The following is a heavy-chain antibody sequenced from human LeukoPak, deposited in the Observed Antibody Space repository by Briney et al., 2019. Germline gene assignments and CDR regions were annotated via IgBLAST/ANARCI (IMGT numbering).Heavy chain of an antibody. Sequence: SETLSLTCTVSGGSITGISYYWGWIRQPPGKGLELIGSISYSGSTYYNPCLKSRVSISVDTTKNQFSLKLSSVTSADTAVYYCARLLSYSSSWYWGQGTLVTVSS. D-gene: IGHD6-13*01. CDR2: ISYSGST. V-gene: IGHV4-39*01. J-gene: IGHJ4*02. CDR3: ARLLSYSSSWY. CDR1: GGSITGISYY.